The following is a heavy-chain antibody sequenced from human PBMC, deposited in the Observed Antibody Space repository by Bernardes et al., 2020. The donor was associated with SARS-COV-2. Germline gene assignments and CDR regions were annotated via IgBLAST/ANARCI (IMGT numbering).Heavy chain of an antibody. Sequence: SETLSLTCAVYGGSFSGYYWSLIRQPPGKGLEWIGEINHSGSTNYNPSLKSRVTISVDRSKNQFSLRLSSVTAADTAVYYCARGGKEQLVRRNNWFDPWGQGTPVTVSS. J-gene: IGHJ5*02. CDR1: GGSFSGYY. D-gene: IGHD6-13*01. CDR3: ARGGKEQLVRRNNWFDP. CDR2: INHSGST. V-gene: IGHV4-34*01.